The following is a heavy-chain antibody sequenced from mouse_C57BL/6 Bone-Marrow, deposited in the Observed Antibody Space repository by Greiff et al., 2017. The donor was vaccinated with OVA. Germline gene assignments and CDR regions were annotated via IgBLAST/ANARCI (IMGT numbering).Heavy chain of an antibody. CDR3: AREPVYYGYVAWFAY. J-gene: IGHJ3*01. CDR1: GFTFSSYA. D-gene: IGHD2-2*01. Sequence: EVKLVESGGGLVKPGGSLKLSCAASGFTFSSYAMSWVRQTPEKRLEWVATISDGGSYTYYPDNVKGRFTISRDNAKNNLYLQMSHLRSEDTAMYYCAREPVYYGYVAWFAYWGQGTLVTVSA. V-gene: IGHV5-4*01. CDR2: ISDGGSYT.